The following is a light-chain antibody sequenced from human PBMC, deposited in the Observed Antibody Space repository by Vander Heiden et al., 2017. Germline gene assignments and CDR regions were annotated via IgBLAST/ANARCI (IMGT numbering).Light chain of an antibody. Sequence: IVFTQSPATLSLSPGERATLSCRARQSVSSYLAWYQQTPGQAPRLLIYDASNRATGIPARFSGSGSGTDFTLTISSLEPEDFAVYYCQQRSNWPPWTFGQGTKVEIK. CDR1: QSVSSY. CDR2: DAS. J-gene: IGKJ1*01. V-gene: IGKV3-11*01. CDR3: QQRSNWPPWT.